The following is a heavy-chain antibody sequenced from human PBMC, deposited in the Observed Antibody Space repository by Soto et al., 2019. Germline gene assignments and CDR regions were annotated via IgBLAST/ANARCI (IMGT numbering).Heavy chain of an antibody. D-gene: IGHD4-4*01. CDR1: AGSITSVDYY. CDR2: IYYSGST. J-gene: IGHJ6*02. Sequence: SETLSLTCTVSAGSITSVDYYWGWILQPPGKGLEWIGYIYYSGSTYYNPSLKSRVTISVDTSKNQFSLKLSSVTAADTAVYYCARGNQYYGMDVWGQGTTVTVSS. CDR3: ARGNQYYGMDV. V-gene: IGHV4-30-4*01.